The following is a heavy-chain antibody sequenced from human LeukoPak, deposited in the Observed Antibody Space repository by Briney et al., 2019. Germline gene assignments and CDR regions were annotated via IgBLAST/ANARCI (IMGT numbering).Heavy chain of an antibody. CDR3: AKYQPGWYYFDH. D-gene: IGHD6-19*01. Sequence: GGSLRLSCGASGFTFRSYPMRWVPQARGEGGEGGSAISGSGGSTYYAASVKGGFTISRDNSKNTLYLQRNSLRPEDRAQYYCAKYQPGWYYFDHWGQGTLVTVSS. CDR1: GFTFRSYP. CDR2: ISGSGGST. J-gene: IGHJ4*02. V-gene: IGHV3-23*01.